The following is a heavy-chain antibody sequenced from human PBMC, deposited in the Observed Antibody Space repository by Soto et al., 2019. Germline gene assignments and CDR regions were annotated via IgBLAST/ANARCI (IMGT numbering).Heavy chain of an antibody. CDR3: ASLVGAAGTPLWFAP. CDR1: GGSFSGYY. V-gene: IGHV4-34*01. D-gene: IGHD6-13*01. CDR2: INHSGST. Sequence: SETLSLTCAVYGGSFSGYYWSWIRQPPGKGLEWIGEINHSGSTNYNPSLKSRVTISVDTSKNQFSLKLSSVTAADTAVYYCASLVGAAGTPLWFAPCGRGSLVPVSS. J-gene: IGHJ5*02.